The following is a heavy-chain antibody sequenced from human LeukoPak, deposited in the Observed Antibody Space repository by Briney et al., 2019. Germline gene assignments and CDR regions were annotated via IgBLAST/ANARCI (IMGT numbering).Heavy chain of an antibody. CDR1: GFTFSDYY. D-gene: IGHD3-10*01. J-gene: IGHJ5*02. CDR2: ISSSGSTI. CDR3: ARDSTYYTPNWFDP. V-gene: IGHV3-11*01. Sequence: GGSLRLSCAASGFTFSDYYMSWIRQAPGKGLEWVSYISSSGSTIYYADSVKGRFTISRDNAKNSLYLQMNSLIAEDTAVYYCARDSTYYTPNWFDPWGQGTLVTVSS.